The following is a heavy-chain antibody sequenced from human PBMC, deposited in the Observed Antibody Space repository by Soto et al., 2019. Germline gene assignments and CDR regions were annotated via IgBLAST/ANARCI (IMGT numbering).Heavy chain of an antibody. V-gene: IGHV4-34*01. CDR3: ASGGPRGGDY. Sequence: QVQLQQWGAGLLKPSETLSLTCAVYGGSFSGYYWSWIRQPPGKGLEWIGEINHSGSTNYNPSLKSRVTISVDTSKNQFSLKLSSVTAADTAVYYCASGGPRGGDYWGQGTLVTVSS. CDR1: GGSFSGYY. J-gene: IGHJ4*02. D-gene: IGHD3-10*01. CDR2: INHSGST.